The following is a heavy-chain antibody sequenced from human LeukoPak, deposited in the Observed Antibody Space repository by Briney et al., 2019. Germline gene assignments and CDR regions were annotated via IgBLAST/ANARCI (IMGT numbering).Heavy chain of an antibody. Sequence: GGSLRLSCAASGSIVSSNYMSWVRQAPGMGLEWVSIIYSGGSTYYADSVKGRFTISRDNSKNTLYLQMSNLRADDTAVYYCATANGPNAFDIWGQGTMVTVSS. CDR3: ATANGPNAFDI. V-gene: IGHV3-53*01. CDR1: GSIVSSNY. J-gene: IGHJ3*02. CDR2: IYSGGST. D-gene: IGHD2-8*01.